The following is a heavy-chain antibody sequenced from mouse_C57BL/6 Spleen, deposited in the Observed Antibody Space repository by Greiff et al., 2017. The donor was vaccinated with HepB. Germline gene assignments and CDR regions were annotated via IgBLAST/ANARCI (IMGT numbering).Heavy chain of an antibody. J-gene: IGHJ2*01. Sequence: VQLQQSGPELVKPGASVKISCKASGYAFSSSWMNWVTQRPGKGLEWIGRIYPGDGDTNYNGKVKGKATLTADKSSSTAYMQLSSLTSEDSAVYFVARALGHGYYFDYWGQGTTLTVSS. CDR2: IYPGDGDT. D-gene: IGHD4-1*01. CDR1: GYAFSSSW. V-gene: IGHV1-82*01. CDR3: ARALGHGYYFDY.